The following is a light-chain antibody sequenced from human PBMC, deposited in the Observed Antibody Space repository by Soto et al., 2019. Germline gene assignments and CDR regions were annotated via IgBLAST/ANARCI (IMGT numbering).Light chain of an antibody. CDR2: DGS. V-gene: IGLV2-11*01. CDR3: CSYAGSYV. CDR1: SSDVGGYNY. Sequence: QSALTQPRSVSGSPGQSVTISCTGTSSDVGGYNYVSWYQQHPGKAPKLMIYDGSKRPSGVPDRFAGSKSGNTASLTISGLQADDEADYYCCSYAGSYVFGTGTKLTVL. J-gene: IGLJ1*01.